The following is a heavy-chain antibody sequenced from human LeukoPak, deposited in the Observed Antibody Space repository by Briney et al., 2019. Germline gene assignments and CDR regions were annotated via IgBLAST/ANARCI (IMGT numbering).Heavy chain of an antibody. J-gene: IGHJ4*02. CDR2: ISGSGGST. V-gene: IGHV3-23*01. Sequence: GGSLRLSCAPSGFTFSSYAMSWVRQAPGKGLKWVSAISGSGGSTYYADSVKGRFTISRDNSKNTLYLQMNSLRVEDTAVYYCARDPYYDFWSGLPPYFDYWGQGTLVTVSS. CDR3: ARDPYYDFWSGLPPYFDY. CDR1: GFTFSSYA. D-gene: IGHD3-3*01.